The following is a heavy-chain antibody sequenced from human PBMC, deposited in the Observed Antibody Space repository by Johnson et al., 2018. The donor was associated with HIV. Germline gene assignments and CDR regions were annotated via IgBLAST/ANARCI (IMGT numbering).Heavy chain of an antibody. CDR3: AKDQNSHRAFDI. D-gene: IGHD4-11*01. CDR2: ISGSGGST. Sequence: VQLVESGGGLVQPGGSLRLSCAASGFTFNSYVMSWVRQAPGKGLEWVSAISGSGGSTYYADSVTGRFTISRDNSKNTLYMQMNSLRAEDTAVYYCAKDQNSHRAFDIWGQGTMVTVSS. J-gene: IGHJ3*02. V-gene: IGHV3-23*04. CDR1: GFTFNSYV.